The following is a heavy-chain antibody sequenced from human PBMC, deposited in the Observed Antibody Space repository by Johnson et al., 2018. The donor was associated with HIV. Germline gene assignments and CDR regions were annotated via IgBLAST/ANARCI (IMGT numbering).Heavy chain of an antibody. D-gene: IGHD6-6*01. CDR1: GFTFSSYG. CDR2: IRYDGSNK. V-gene: IGHV3-30*02. J-gene: IGHJ3*02. Sequence: QMQLVESGGGVVQPGGSLRLSCAASGFTFSSYGMHWVRQAPGKGLEWVAFIRYDGSNKDYADSVKGRFTISRDNSRNTLYLQMNSLRVEDTAVYYCARVEQLGAFDIWGQGTMVTVSS. CDR3: ARVEQLGAFDI.